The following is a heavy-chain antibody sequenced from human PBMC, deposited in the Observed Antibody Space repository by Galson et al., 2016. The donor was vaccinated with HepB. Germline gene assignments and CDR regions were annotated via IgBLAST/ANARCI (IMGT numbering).Heavy chain of an antibody. V-gene: IGHV1-69*06. D-gene: IGHD3-10*02. CDR3: ARGIFVRGTNYYYMDV. CDR1: ADTFSNHA. CDR2: ISPIFDTT. Sequence: SVKVSCKASADTFSNHAIIWVRRAPGQGLDWMGGISPIFDTTKFAQKFQGRVTLTADKSTNTAYMELSSLRSEDSAVYYCARGIFVRGTNYYYMDVWGKGSTVTVSS. J-gene: IGHJ6*03.